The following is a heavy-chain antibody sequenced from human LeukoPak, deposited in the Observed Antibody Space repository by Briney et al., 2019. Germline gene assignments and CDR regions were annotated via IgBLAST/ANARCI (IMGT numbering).Heavy chain of an antibody. V-gene: IGHV3-21*01. CDR2: ISSSSNYI. CDR3: ARGGYSSTLYGRYQH. CDR1: GFTFNTYE. Sequence: NPGGSLRLSCAASGFTFNTYEMNWVRQAPGKGLEWVSSISSSSNYIYYADSVKGRFTISRDNAKNSLYLQMNSLRAEDTAVYYCARGGYSSTLYGRYQHWGQGTLVTVSP. D-gene: IGHD6-13*01. J-gene: IGHJ1*01.